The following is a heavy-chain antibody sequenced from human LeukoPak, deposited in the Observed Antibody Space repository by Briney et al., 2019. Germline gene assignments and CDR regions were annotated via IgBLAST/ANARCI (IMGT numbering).Heavy chain of an antibody. CDR3: ARSSLLSSGWNAFDI. D-gene: IGHD6-19*01. V-gene: IGHV4-31*03. CDR2: IYYSGST. Sequence: PSETLSLTCTVSGGSISSGGYYWSWIRQHPGKGLEWIGYIYYSGSTYYNPSLKSRVTISVDTSKNQFSLKLSSVTAADTAVYYCARSSLLSSGWNAFDIWGQGTMVTVSS. J-gene: IGHJ3*02. CDR1: GGSISSGGYY.